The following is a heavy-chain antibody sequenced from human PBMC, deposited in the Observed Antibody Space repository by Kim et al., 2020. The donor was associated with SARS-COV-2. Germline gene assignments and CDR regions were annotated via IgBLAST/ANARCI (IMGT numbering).Heavy chain of an antibody. CDR3: AKSQYYSRGGYCSVSSCPSED. CDR2: ISGSGGST. D-gene: IGHD2-2*01. CDR1: GFTFSTYA. V-gene: IGHV3-23*01. Sequence: GGSLRLSCAASGFTFSTYAMRWVRQAPGKGLEWVSAISGSGGSTYYADSVKGRFTISRDNSKNTMYLQMNSLRAEDTAVYYCAKSQYYSRGGYCSVSSCPSEDWGQGTLVTVST. J-gene: IGHJ4*02.